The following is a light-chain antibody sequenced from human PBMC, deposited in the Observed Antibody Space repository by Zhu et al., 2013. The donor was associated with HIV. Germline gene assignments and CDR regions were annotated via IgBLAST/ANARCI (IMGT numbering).Light chain of an antibody. J-gene: IGKJ4*01. V-gene: IGKV3-20*01. CDR3: QQYSNSPRS. CDR1: QNLDYRR. Sequence: EIVLTQSPGTLSLSPGERATLSCRASQNLDYRRLAWYQQKAGQAPRLLIYGTSSRAGGTPDRFSGSGSGTDFTLTIQRLEPEDFAVYYCQQYSNSPRSFGGGTKVEIK. CDR2: GTS.